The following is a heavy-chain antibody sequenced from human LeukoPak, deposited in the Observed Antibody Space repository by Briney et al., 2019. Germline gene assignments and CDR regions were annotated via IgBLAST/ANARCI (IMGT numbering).Heavy chain of an antibody. V-gene: IGHV3-21*01. J-gene: IGHJ5*02. CDR2: ISSSSSYI. CDR1: GFTFSSYS. D-gene: IGHD5-18*01. CDR3: ARELGYSYVGNWFDP. Sequence: GGSLRLSCAASGFTFSSYSMNWVRQAPGKGLEWVSSISSSSSYIYYADSVKGRFTISRDNAKNSLYLQMNSLRAEDTAVYYCARELGYSYVGNWFDPWGQGTLVTVSS.